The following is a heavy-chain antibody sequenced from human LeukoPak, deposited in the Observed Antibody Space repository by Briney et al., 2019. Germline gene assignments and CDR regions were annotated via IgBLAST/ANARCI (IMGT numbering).Heavy chain of an antibody. CDR3: VRGSSFSPTAYDYVWGSFHM. CDR1: GFTFSTYW. V-gene: IGHV3-7*02. Sequence: GGSLRLSCAASGFTFSTYWMVWFRQAPGKGLEWMANIKQDGSAKQYVDSVKGRFTISRDNAKNSLYLQMNSLRAEDTAVYYCVRGSSFSPTAYDYVWGSFHMWGQGTLVTVSS. J-gene: IGHJ4*02. CDR2: IKQDGSAK. D-gene: IGHD3-16*01.